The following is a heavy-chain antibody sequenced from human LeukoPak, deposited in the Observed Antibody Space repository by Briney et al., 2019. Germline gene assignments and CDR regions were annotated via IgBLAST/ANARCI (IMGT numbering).Heavy chain of an antibody. D-gene: IGHD6-19*01. CDR3: AKGIAVAGSYYYGMDV. Sequence: GGSLRLSCAASGFTFSSYAMHWVRRAPGKALEWVATISSDGGNRYYSDSVKGRFTISRDNAKNSLYLQMNSLRAEDTALYYCAKGIAVAGSYYYGMDVWGQGTTVTVSS. V-gene: IGHV3-30-3*01. CDR1: GFTFSSYA. CDR2: ISSDGGNR. J-gene: IGHJ6*02.